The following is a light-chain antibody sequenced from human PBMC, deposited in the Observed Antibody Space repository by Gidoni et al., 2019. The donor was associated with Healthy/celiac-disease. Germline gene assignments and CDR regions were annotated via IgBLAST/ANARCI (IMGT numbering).Light chain of an antibody. CDR2: EVS. J-gene: IGLJ2*01. CDR1: SSDVGGYNY. V-gene: IGLV2-14*01. CDR3: SSYTSSSTLV. Sequence: QSALTQPASVSVSPGQSITISCTGTSSDVGGYNYVSWYQHHPGKAPKLMIYEVSNRPSGVSNRFSGSKSGNTASLTISGLQAEDEADYYCSSYTSSSTLVFGGGTKLTVL.